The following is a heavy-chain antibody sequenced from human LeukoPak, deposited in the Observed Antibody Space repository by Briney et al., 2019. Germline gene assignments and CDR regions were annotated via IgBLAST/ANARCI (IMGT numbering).Heavy chain of an antibody. CDR1: GYTFTSYD. J-gene: IGHJ4*02. CDR3: ARARNGGFWSGYRYYFDY. D-gene: IGHD3-3*01. V-gene: IGHV1-8*01. CDR2: MNPNSGNT. Sequence: ASVKVSCKASGYTFTSYDINWVRQATGQGLEWMGWMNPNSGNTGYAQEFQGRVTMTRNTSISTAYMELSSLRSEDTAVYYCARARNGGFWSGYRYYFDYWGQGTLVTVSS.